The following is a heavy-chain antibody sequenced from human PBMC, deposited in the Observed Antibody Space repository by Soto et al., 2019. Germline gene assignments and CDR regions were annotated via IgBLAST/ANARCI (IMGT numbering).Heavy chain of an antibody. CDR2: INSDGSST. CDR3: ARDDSGSWLVYYYYGMDV. CDR1: GFTFSSYW. J-gene: IGHJ6*02. Sequence: EVQLVESGGGLVQPGGSLRLSCAASGFTFSSYWMHWVRQAPGKGLVWVSRINSDGSSTSYADSVKGRFTISRDNAKNTLYLQMNSLRAEDTAVYYCARDDSGSWLVYYYYGMDVWGHGTTVTVSS. V-gene: IGHV3-74*01. D-gene: IGHD6-13*01.